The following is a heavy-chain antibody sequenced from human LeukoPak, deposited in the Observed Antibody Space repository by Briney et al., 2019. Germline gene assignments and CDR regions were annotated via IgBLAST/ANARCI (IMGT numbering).Heavy chain of an antibody. CDR1: GGSFSGYY. D-gene: IGHD6-19*01. V-gene: IGHV4-34*01. J-gene: IGHJ4*02. Sequence: PSETLSLTCAVYGGSFSGYYWSWIRQPPGKGLEWIGEINHSGSTNYNPSLKSRVTISVDTSKNQFSLKLSSVTAADTAVYYCARANPAGYIAVAHRAYLDYWGQGTLVTVSS. CDR2: INHSGST. CDR3: ARANPAGYIAVAHRAYLDY.